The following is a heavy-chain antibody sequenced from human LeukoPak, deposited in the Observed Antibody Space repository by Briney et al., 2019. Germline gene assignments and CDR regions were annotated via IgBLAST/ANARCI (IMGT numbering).Heavy chain of an antibody. J-gene: IGHJ6*02. D-gene: IGHD1-1*01. CDR2: IAYDGSNK. V-gene: IGHV3-30*18. CDR3: AKEKASATINYGLDV. CDR1: GFIFDTYG. Sequence: GGSLRLSCAASGFIFDTYGMLWVRQAPGKGLEWVAVIAYDGSNKVCADSVKGRFTISRDNSKNTLYLQMNSLRGEDTAVYYCAKEKASATINYGLDVWGQGTTVTVSS.